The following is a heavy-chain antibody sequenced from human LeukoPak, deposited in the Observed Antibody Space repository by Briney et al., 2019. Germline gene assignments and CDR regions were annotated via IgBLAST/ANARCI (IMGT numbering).Heavy chain of an antibody. V-gene: IGHV1-18*01. Sequence: ASVKVSCKASGFIFTKYGISWVRQAPGQGLEWVGWISGYNGDTNYAQKLQGRVTMTIDTSTSTAYMELRSLRSDDTAVYYCAGASSGYYLDYWGQGTLVTVSS. D-gene: IGHD3-22*01. J-gene: IGHJ4*02. CDR2: ISGYNGDT. CDR3: AGASSGYYLDY. CDR1: GFIFTKYG.